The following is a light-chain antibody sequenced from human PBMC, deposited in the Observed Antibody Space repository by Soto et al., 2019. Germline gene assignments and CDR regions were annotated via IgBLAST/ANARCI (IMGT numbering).Light chain of an antibody. CDR1: QEVATTS. J-gene: IGKJ2*01. CDR3: PHYGTSPPYT. V-gene: IGKV3-20*01. Sequence: EVVLTQSPGTLSLSPGERATLSCRASQEVATTSLAWYQQKPGQAPRLLIYGASTRASGIPDRFSGGGSGTDFTLIIRRLETEDFEVYYCPHYGTSPPYTFGQGSKLEI. CDR2: GAS.